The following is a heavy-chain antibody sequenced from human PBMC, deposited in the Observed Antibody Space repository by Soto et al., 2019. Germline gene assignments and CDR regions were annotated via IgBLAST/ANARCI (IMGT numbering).Heavy chain of an antibody. CDR2: IIPIFGTA. V-gene: IGHV1-69*06. J-gene: IGHJ6*02. CDR3: ASIYTIFGVADHYYYGMDV. D-gene: IGHD3-3*01. CDR1: GGTFSSYA. Sequence: SVKVSCKASGGTFSSYAISWVRQAPVQGLEWMGGIIPIFGTANYSQKFQGRVTITADKSTSTAYMELSSLRSEDTAVYYCASIYTIFGVADHYYYGMDVWGQGTTVTVSS.